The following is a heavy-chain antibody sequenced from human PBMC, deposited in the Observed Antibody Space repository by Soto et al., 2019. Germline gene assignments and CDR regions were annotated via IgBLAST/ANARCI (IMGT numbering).Heavy chain of an antibody. CDR3: ARDHEYAFDF. CDR2: ISGSGSPI. D-gene: IGHD2-2*01. CDR1: GFTFSTYS. V-gene: IGHV3-48*02. J-gene: IGHJ4*02. Sequence: GGSLRLSCASSGFTFSTYSVNWVRQAPGKGLEWVSYISGSGSPIDYADSVKGRFIVSRDNAKNSLYLQMNSLRDEDTAVYYCARDHEYAFDFWGQGILVTVSS.